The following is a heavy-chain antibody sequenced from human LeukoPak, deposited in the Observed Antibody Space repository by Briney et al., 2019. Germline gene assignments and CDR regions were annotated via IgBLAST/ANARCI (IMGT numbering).Heavy chain of an antibody. J-gene: IGHJ3*02. CDR3: ARGPLGGESFDI. Sequence: SETLSLTCTVSGGSLSNHYWNWIRHPAGTGLEYIGRIYHTGSTNYNPSLKSQVTLSVDTSNNQFSLNLTSVTAADTAVYYCARGPLGGESFDIWGQGTMVTVSS. V-gene: IGHV4-4*07. CDR1: GGSLSNHY. CDR2: IYHTGST. D-gene: IGHD3-16*01.